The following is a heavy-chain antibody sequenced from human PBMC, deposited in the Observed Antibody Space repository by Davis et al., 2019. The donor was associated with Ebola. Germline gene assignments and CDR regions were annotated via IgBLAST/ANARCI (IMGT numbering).Heavy chain of an antibody. CDR1: GFNFSGSA. CDR3: SMTTVTTDV. Sequence: GESLKISCAASGFNFSGSAMHWVRQASGKGLEWVGRIKSKANNYATAYAASVKGRFTISRDDSKNTAYLQMNSLKTEDTAVYYCSMTTVTTDVWGQGTTVTVSS. CDR2: IKSKANNYAT. V-gene: IGHV3-73*01. D-gene: IGHD4-11*01. J-gene: IGHJ6*02.